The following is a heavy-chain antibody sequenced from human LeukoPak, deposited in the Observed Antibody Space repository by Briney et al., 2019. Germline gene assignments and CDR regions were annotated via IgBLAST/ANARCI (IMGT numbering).Heavy chain of an antibody. J-gene: IGHJ6*02. D-gene: IGHD3-10*01. CDR1: VFTFSNYA. V-gene: IGHV3-23*01. CDR2: LSDSGTST. Sequence: GGSLRLTCAASVFTFSNYAMSWVREAPGRGLDWVSTLSDSGTSTTSTDSLKGRFTISRDNSKNTLYLQMDSLRVEDTAISYCAKVPYSDYGSGRPPFMDVWGQGTTVAVSS. CDR3: AKVPYSDYGSGRPPFMDV.